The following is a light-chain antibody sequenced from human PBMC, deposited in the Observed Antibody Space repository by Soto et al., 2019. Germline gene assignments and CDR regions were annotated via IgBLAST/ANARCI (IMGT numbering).Light chain of an antibody. Sequence: EIVLTQSPGTLSLSPGERATLSCSASPSVSSSYLAWYQQKPGQAPRLLISGASNRATGIPDRFSGSGSGTDFTLTISRLEPDDFAVYYCQHYGSSPYTFGQGTKLEIK. CDR2: GAS. CDR3: QHYGSSPYT. J-gene: IGKJ2*01. V-gene: IGKV3-20*01. CDR1: PSVSSSY.